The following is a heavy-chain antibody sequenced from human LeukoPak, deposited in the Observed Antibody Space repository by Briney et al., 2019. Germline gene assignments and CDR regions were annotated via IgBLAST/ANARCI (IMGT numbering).Heavy chain of an antibody. CDR3: ARRGKWLLYYYYYYGMDV. CDR1: GYTFTSYA. J-gene: IGHJ6*02. D-gene: IGHD5-12*01. CDR2: INTNTGNP. Sequence: ASVKVSCKASGYTFTSYAMNWVRQAPGQGLEWMGWINTNTGNPTYAQGFTGRFVFSLDTSVSTAYLQISSLKAEDTAVYYCARRGKWLLYYYYYYGMDVWGQGTTVTVSS. V-gene: IGHV7-4-1*02.